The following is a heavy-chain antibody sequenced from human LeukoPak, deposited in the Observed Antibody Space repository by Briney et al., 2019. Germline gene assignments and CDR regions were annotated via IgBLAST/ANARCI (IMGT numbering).Heavy chain of an antibody. CDR1: GDSIRSYY. CDR3: ARGGTGYSTQTWLNFDY. Sequence: SETLSLTCTVAGDSIRSYYWSWIRQPPGKGLGWIGNIYYIGGTNYNPSLKRRATRSIDTSKNQFALKLRSVTAADTAVYYCARGGTGYSTQTWLNFDYWGQGTLVTVSS. J-gene: IGHJ4*02. CDR2: IYYIGGT. V-gene: IGHV4-59*01. D-gene: IGHD3/OR15-3a*01.